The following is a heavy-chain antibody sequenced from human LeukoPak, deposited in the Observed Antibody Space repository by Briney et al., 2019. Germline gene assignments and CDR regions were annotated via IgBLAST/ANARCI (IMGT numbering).Heavy chain of an antibody. CDR2: ISGSGGST. Sequence: PGGSLRLSCAASGFTFSSYAMSGVRQAPGKGLEWVSAISGSGGSTYYADSVKGRFTISRDNSKNTLYLQMNSLRAEDTAVYYCATVASFMTTAQFDYWGQGTLVTVSS. CDR1: GFTFSSYA. V-gene: IGHV3-23*01. J-gene: IGHJ4*02. D-gene: IGHD4-11*01. CDR3: ATVASFMTTAQFDY.